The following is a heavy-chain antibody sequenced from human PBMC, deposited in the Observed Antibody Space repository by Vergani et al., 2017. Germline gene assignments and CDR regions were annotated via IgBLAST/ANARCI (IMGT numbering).Heavy chain of an antibody. J-gene: IGHJ4*02. V-gene: IGHV1-69*01. CDR3: ARGVADCGGDCYSHRMGY. CDR1: GGTFSSYA. Sequence: QVQLVQSGAEVKKPGSSVKVSCKASGGTFSSYAISWVRQAPGQGLEWMGGILHIFGTANYAQKVQGRVTITADESTSTAYMALSSLRSEDTAVYYCARGVADCGGDCYSHRMGYGGQGTLVTVSS. CDR2: ILHIFGTA. D-gene: IGHD2-21*02.